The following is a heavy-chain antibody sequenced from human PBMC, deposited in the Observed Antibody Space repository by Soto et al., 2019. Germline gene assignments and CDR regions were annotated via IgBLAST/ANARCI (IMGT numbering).Heavy chain of an antibody. CDR2: MSYSGST. D-gene: IGHD1-26*01. V-gene: IGHV4-59*01. J-gene: IGHJ4*02. CDR1: GGSIISDY. Sequence: TLSLTCTVSGGSIISDYWSWIRQPPGKGLEWLGYMSYSGSTNYNPSLKSLVTISVDTSKNQFSLKLSAVTAADTAVYYCARVLSGSSLFDYWGQGTLVTVSS. CDR3: ARVLSGSSLFDY.